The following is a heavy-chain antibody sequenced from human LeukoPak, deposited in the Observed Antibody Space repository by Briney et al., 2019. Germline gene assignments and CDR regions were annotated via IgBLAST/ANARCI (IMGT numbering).Heavy chain of an antibody. V-gene: IGHV3-48*01. CDR3: AKVPTSGSYAPFDY. CDR1: GFTFSSYS. D-gene: IGHD3-10*01. J-gene: IGHJ4*02. CDR2: ISSSSSTI. Sequence: HPGGSLRLSCAASGFTFSSYSMNWVRQAPGKGLEWVSYISSSSSTIYYADSVKGRFTISRDNSKNTLYLQMNSLRAEDTAVYYCAKVPTSGSYAPFDYWGQGTLVTVSS.